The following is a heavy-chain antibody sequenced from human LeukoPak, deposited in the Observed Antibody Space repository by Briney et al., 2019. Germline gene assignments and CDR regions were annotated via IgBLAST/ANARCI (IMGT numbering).Heavy chain of an antibody. CDR2: ISYDGSNK. CDR3: ARVMVGARAADAFDI. Sequence: GGSLRLSCAASGFTFSSYAMHWVRQAPGKGLEWEAVISYDGSNKYYADSVKGRFTISRDNSKNTLYLQMNSLRAEDTAVYYCARVMVGARAADAFDIWGQGTMVTVSS. V-gene: IGHV3-30-3*01. D-gene: IGHD1-26*01. J-gene: IGHJ3*02. CDR1: GFTFSSYA.